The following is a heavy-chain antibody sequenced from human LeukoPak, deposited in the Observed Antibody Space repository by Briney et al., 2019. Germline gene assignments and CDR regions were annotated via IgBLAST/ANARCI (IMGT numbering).Heavy chain of an antibody. CDR3: ARGRTTYGSGSYYKAYRHNWFDP. CDR2: INHSGST. D-gene: IGHD3-10*01. Sequence: SETLSLTCAVYGGSFSGYYWSWIRQPPGKGLEWTGEINHSGSTNYNPSLKSRVTISVDTSKNQFSLKLSSVTAADTAVYYCARGRTTYGSGSYYKAYRHNWFDPWGQGTLVTVSS. J-gene: IGHJ5*02. V-gene: IGHV4-34*01. CDR1: GGSFSGYY.